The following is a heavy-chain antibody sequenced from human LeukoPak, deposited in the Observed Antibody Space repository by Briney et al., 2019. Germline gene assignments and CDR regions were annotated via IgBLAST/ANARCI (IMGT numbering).Heavy chain of an antibody. J-gene: IGHJ5*02. CDR1: GFTFSSYA. CDR3: AKDSPSDAYGINWFDP. Sequence: PGGSLRLSCAASGFTFSSYAMSWVRQAPGKGLEWVSAISGSGGSTYYADSVKGRFTISRDNSKNTLYLQMNSLRAEDTAVYYCAKDSPSDAYGINWFDPWGQGTLVTVSS. V-gene: IGHV3-23*01. D-gene: IGHD4-17*01. CDR2: ISGSGGST.